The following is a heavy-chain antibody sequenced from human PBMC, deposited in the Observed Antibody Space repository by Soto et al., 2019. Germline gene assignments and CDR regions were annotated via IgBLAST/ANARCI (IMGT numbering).Heavy chain of an antibody. CDR3: AKDQYAAAGPDS. Sequence: EVQLLESGGGLVQPGGSLRLSCAASGFTFSNDAVNWVRQAPGEGLEWVSAISDSGRSTYFADSVKGRFTISRDNSKNTVFLLMNSLRAEDTAVYYCAKDQYAAAGPDSWGQGTLVTVSS. J-gene: IGHJ4*02. CDR2: ISDSGRST. CDR1: GFTFSNDA. V-gene: IGHV3-23*01. D-gene: IGHD6-13*01.